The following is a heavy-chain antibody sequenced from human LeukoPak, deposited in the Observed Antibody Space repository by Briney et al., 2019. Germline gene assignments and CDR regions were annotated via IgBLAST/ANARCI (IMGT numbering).Heavy chain of an antibody. Sequence: QSGGSLRLSCAASTFIVSSSHMTWVRQTPGKGLEWVSVIYSGGSTYYADSVKGRFTISRDNSKNTLYLQMNSLRAEDTAVYYCAREGRYYFDYWGQGTLVAVSS. CDR1: TFIVSSSH. J-gene: IGHJ4*02. V-gene: IGHV3-53*01. CDR3: AREGRYYFDY. CDR2: IYSGGST.